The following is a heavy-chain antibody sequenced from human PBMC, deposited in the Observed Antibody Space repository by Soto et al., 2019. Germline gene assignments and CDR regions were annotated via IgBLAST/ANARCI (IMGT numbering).Heavy chain of an antibody. J-gene: IGHJ5*02. CDR2: IYYSGST. D-gene: IGHD2-2*03. CDR1: GGSISSGGYY. CDR3: ARATRRGYCSSTSCHWFVP. Sequence: QVQLQESGPGLVKPSQTLSLTCTVSGGSISSGGYYWSWIRQHPGKGLEWLGYIYYSGSTYYNPSLKSRGTIAVDTSKYQFSLKLSSVTDADTAVYYCARATRRGYCSSTSCHWFVPWGQGTLVTVSS. V-gene: IGHV4-31*03.